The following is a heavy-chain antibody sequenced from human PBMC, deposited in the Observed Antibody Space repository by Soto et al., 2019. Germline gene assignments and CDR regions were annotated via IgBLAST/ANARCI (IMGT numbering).Heavy chain of an antibody. D-gene: IGHD6-19*01. CDR1: GFTFSSYG. CDR2: ISYDGSNK. Sequence: QVQLVESGGGVVQPGRSLRLSCAASGFTFSSYGMHWVRQAPGKGLEWVAVISYDGSNKYYADSVKGRFTISRDNSKNTLYLQMNSLRAEDTAVYYCAKGAVAGPYYFDYWGQGTLVTVS. V-gene: IGHV3-30*18. CDR3: AKGAVAGPYYFDY. J-gene: IGHJ4*02.